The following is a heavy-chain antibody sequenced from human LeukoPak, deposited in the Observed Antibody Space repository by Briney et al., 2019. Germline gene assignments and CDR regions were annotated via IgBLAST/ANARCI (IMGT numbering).Heavy chain of an antibody. CDR1: GFTFSPYG. J-gene: IGHJ4*02. Sequence: GGSLRLSCAASGFTFSPYGIHWIRQAPGKGLEWVAVTSYDGSNEYYADSVKGRFTISRDNSKNTVYLQMNSLRAEDTAVYYCAKDRYYGSGTYTFDHWGQGTLVTVSS. CDR2: TSYDGSNE. V-gene: IGHV3-30*18. CDR3: AKDRYYGSGTYTFDH. D-gene: IGHD3-10*01.